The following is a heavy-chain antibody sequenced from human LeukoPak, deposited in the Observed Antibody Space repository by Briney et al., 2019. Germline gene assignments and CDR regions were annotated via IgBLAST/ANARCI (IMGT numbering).Heavy chain of an antibody. Sequence: SETLSLTCTVSGGSISSYYWGWIRQPPGKGLEWIGSIYYSGSTYYNPSLKSRVTISVDTSKNQFSLKLSSVTAADTAVYYCARAVRNYDYVWGSYRSSVYYFDYWGQGTLVTVSS. CDR3: ARAVRNYDYVWGSYRSSVYYFDY. CDR1: GGSISSYY. V-gene: IGHV4-39*01. J-gene: IGHJ4*02. CDR2: IYYSGST. D-gene: IGHD3-16*02.